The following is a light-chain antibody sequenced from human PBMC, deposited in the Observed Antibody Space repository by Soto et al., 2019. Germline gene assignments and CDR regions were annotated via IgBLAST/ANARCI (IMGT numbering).Light chain of an antibody. Sequence: IVLTQSPATLSVSPGERVTLSCRASENVGTNLAWYQQRPGQPPRLLIYGSSTRATGISATCSGSGSRTEFTLTISSLQSEDSAVYYCQQYNNWGLSFGGGTSVEIK. CDR3: QQYNNWGLS. V-gene: IGKV3D-15*01. J-gene: IGKJ4*01. CDR1: ENVGTN. CDR2: GSS.